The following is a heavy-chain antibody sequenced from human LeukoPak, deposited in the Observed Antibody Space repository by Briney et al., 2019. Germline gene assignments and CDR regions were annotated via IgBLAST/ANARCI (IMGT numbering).Heavy chain of an antibody. CDR3: ARLDYDSSGLIDY. D-gene: IGHD3-22*01. V-gene: IGHV4-39*01. CDR1: GGSISSRSYY. Sequence: PSETLSLTCTVSGGSISSRSYYWGWIRQPPGRGLEWIGSISYSGSTYYNPSLKSRVTISVDTSKNQFSPTLSSVTAADTAVYNCARLDYDSSGLIDYWGQGTLVTVSS. CDR2: ISYSGST. J-gene: IGHJ4*02.